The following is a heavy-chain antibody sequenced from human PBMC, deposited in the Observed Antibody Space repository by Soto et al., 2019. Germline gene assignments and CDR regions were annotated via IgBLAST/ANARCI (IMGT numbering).Heavy chain of an antibody. D-gene: IGHD5-18*01. CDR3: ARDSEAHSYGFGY. V-gene: IGHV1-69*13. Sequence: SVKVSCKASGGTFSSYAISWVRQAPGQGLEWMGGIIPIFGTANYAQKFQGRVTITADESTSTAYLELSSLRSEDTAVYYCARDSEAHSYGFGYWGQGTLVTVSS. CDR1: GGTFSSYA. CDR2: IIPIFGTA. J-gene: IGHJ4*02.